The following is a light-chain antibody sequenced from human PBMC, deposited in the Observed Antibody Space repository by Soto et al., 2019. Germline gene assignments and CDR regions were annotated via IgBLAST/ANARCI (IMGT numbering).Light chain of an antibody. CDR1: QRINNW. Sequence: SQMTQSPATLSASAGDRVTITLRASQRINNWLAWYQQKPGKAPKLLIYQASHLQTGVPTRFSGGGFGTQFTLTITNLQHEDFALYYCQQYNSHWSWTVGQGT. V-gene: IGKV1-5*03. CDR2: QAS. CDR3: QQYNSHWSWT. J-gene: IGKJ1*01.